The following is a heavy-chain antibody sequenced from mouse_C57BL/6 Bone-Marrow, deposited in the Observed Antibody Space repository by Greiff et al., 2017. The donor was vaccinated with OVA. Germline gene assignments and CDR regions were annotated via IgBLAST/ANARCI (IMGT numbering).Heavy chain of an antibody. D-gene: IGHD2-1*01. J-gene: IGHJ1*03. CDR3: ARGALCNYVCWYFDD. V-gene: IGHV1-39*01. Sequence: EVQLQQSGPELVKPGASVKISCKASGYSFTDYNMHWVKQSTGKSLEWIGVINPNYGTTSYNQKFKGKATLTVDPSSSTAYMQLNSLTSEDSAVYDGARGALCNYVCWYFDDWGKGTTVTVSS. CDR2: INPNYGTT. CDR1: GYSFTDYN.